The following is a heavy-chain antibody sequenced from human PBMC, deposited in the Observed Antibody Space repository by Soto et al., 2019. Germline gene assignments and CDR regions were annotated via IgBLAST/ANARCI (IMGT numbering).Heavy chain of an antibody. Sequence: SETLSLTCTFSGGSISSGDFYLAWIRQPPGKGLEWIGYIRFSGSTNYTPSLKSRVTFSVDTSKNQFSLKMNSVTAADTAVYHCARGALGYCSGGSCYPYFDYWGQGTLVTVSS. V-gene: IGHV4-61*08. CDR3: ARGALGYCSGGSCYPYFDY. J-gene: IGHJ4*02. CDR1: GGSISSGDFY. CDR2: IRFSGST. D-gene: IGHD2-15*01.